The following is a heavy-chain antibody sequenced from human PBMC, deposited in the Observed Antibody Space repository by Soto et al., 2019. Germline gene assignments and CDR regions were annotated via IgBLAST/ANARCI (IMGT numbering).Heavy chain of an antibody. CDR2: IIAHNGNT. J-gene: IGHJ4*02. CDR3: ARGRYGDY. V-gene: IGHV1-18*01. Sequence: APGQGLEWMGWIIAHNGNTDYAQKLQGRVIVTRDTSTSTAYMELRSLRSDDTAVYYCARGRYGDYWGQGALVTVSS. D-gene: IGHD1-1*01.